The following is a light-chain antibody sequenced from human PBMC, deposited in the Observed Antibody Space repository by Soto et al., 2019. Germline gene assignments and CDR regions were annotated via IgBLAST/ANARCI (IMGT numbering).Light chain of an antibody. Sequence: QSVLTQPPSVSGAPGQRVSISCTGSTSNIGAPYDVHWYQHLPGTAPKLLIYDDNKRPSGIPDRFSGSKSGTSATLGITGFQTGDEADYYCGSWDSSLSAYVFGTGTKVT. CDR1: TSNIGAPYD. V-gene: IGLV1-51*01. CDR3: GSWDSSLSAYV. J-gene: IGLJ1*01. CDR2: DDN.